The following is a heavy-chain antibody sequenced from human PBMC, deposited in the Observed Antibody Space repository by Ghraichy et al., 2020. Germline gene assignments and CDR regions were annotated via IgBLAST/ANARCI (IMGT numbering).Heavy chain of an antibody. CDR3: ARARNSHCLGGICSYYFDC. J-gene: IGHJ4*02. D-gene: IGHD4-23*01. CDR1: GFTFSTYD. V-gene: IGHV3-13*01. CDR2: IGAAGDT. Sequence: GGSLRLSCAASGFTFSTYDIHWVRQATGKGLEWVSGIGAAGDTYYPGSVKGRFTISRENAKNSLYLQLNSLRAVDTAVYYCARARNSHCLGGICSYYFDCWGQGTLVTVSS.